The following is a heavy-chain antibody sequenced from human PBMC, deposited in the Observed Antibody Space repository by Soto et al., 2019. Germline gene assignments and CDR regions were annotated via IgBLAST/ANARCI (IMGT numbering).Heavy chain of an antibody. CDR2: INHSGSA. J-gene: IGHJ4*02. CDR1: GESFSGYI. D-gene: IGHD6-19*01. CDR3: ARGLITGSHYSGGWYYFDS. V-gene: IGHV4-34*01. Sequence: QVQLQQSGAGLLKPSETLSLTCAVYGESFSGYIWTWIRQTPGKGLQWIGQINHSGSASYNPSLKSRAPISVHTSNSQFPLELSSVTAADTAVYYCARGLITGSHYSGGWYYFDSWGQGTQVTVSS.